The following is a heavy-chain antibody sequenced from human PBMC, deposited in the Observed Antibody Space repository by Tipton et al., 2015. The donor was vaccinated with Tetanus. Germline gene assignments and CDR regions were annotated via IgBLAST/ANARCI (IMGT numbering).Heavy chain of an antibody. CDR2: ISYSGNT. Sequence: TLSLTCTVSGGSISSGVYYWGWLRQDPGKGLEWIGRISYSGNTAYNPSLKSRVAISVDTSKNQFSLKLTSVTAADTAVYYCARSYGDTFLFRLDYWGQGALVTVSS. D-gene: IGHD4-17*01. CDR3: ARSYGDTFLFRLDY. J-gene: IGHJ4*02. V-gene: IGHV4-39*01. CDR1: GGSISSGVYY.